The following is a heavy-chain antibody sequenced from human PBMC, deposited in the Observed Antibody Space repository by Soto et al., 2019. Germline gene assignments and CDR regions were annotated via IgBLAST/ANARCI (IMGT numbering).Heavy chain of an antibody. J-gene: IGHJ6*02. CDR3: ARGVYTYASFGIDV. CDR2: VYPGDSDT. D-gene: IGHD3-16*01. V-gene: IGHV5-51*01. CDR1: GYTFTTQW. Sequence: GESLKISCNASGYTFTTQWIAWVRQMPGKGLEWMGIVYPGDSDTRYSPSFQGQVTISADKSINTAHLQWSSLKASDAATYYCARGVYTYASFGIDVWGQGTTVTVSS.